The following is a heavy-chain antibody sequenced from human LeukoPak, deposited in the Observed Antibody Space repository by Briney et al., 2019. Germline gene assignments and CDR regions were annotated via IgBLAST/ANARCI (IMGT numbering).Heavy chain of an antibody. CDR2: IYYSGST. CDR3: ARDPYGSGSYHKD. J-gene: IGHJ4*02. CDR1: GGSISSYY. Sequence: SETLSLTCTVSGGSISSYYWSWIRQPPGKGLEWIGYIYYSGSTNYNPSLKSRVTISVDTSKNQFSLKLSSVTAADTAVYYCARDPYGSGSYHKDWGQGTLVTVSS. D-gene: IGHD3-10*01. V-gene: IGHV4-59*01.